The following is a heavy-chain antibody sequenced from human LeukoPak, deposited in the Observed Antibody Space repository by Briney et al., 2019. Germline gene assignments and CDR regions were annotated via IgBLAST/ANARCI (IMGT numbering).Heavy chain of an antibody. Sequence: RASVKVSCKASRGTFSTYAISWVRQAPGQGLEWMGWISAYNGNTNYAQKLQGRVTMTTDTSTSTAYMELRSLRSDDTAVYYCARDDPYWGHNWFDPWGQGTLVTVSS. D-gene: IGHD7-27*01. CDR3: ARDDPYWGHNWFDP. J-gene: IGHJ5*02. CDR1: RGTFSTYA. V-gene: IGHV1-18*01. CDR2: ISAYNGNT.